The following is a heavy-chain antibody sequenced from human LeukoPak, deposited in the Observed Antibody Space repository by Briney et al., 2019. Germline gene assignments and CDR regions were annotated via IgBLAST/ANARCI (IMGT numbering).Heavy chain of an antibody. D-gene: IGHD6-19*01. J-gene: IGHJ4*02. CDR3: AKGYSSGWYGGLDFDY. CDR2: IRYDGSNK. CDR1: GFTFSSYG. V-gene: IGHV3-30*02. Sequence: GGSLRLSCAASGFTFSSYGMHWVRQAPGKGLEWVAFIRYDGSNKYYADSVKGRFTISRDNSKNTLYLQMNSLRAEDTAVYYCAKGYSSGWYGGLDFDYWGQGTLVTVSS.